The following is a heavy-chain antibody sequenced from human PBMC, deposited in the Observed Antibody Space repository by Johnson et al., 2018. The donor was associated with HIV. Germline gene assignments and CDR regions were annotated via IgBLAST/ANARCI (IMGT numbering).Heavy chain of an antibody. CDR2: ISWNSGSI. CDR1: GFTFDDYA. V-gene: IGHV3-9*01. J-gene: IGHJ3*02. Sequence: VQLVESGGGLVQPGRSLRLSCAASGFTFDDYAMHWVRQAPGKGLEWVSGISWNSGSIGYADSVKGRFTISRDNAKNSLYLQMNSLRAEDTAWYYCAKDIGGDDVGAFDIWGQGTMVTVSS. CDR3: AKDIGGDDVGAFDI. D-gene: IGHD4-17*01.